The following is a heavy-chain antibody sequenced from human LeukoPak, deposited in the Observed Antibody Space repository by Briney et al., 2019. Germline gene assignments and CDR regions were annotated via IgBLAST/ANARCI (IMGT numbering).Heavy chain of an antibody. D-gene: IGHD2-2*01. CDR1: GFTFSSYA. CDR2: ISGSGGSA. CDR3: TKLGYCSSTSCYPEAFDI. V-gene: IGHV3-23*01. J-gene: IGHJ3*02. Sequence: GGSLRLSCAASGFTFSSYAMSWVRQAPGKGLEWVSAISGSGGSAYYADSVKGRFTIFRDNSKNTLYLQMNSLRAEDTAVYYCTKLGYCSSTSCYPEAFDIWGQGTMVTVSS.